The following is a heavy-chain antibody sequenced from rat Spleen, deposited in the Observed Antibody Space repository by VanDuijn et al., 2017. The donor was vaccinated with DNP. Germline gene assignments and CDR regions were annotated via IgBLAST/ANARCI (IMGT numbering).Heavy chain of an antibody. CDR3: ATLTTEGIVRIPWFAY. Sequence: EVQLVESGGGLVQPGRSLKLSCAASGFTFSAYYLAWVRQAPAKGLEWVAYIGSAAYAPYYGDSVKGRFTISRANAKNTLYLQMNSLRSEDTATYYCATLTTEGIVRIPWFAYWGQGTLVTVSS. D-gene: IGHD1-11*01. J-gene: IGHJ3*01. CDR1: GFTFSAYY. V-gene: IGHV5-27*01. CDR2: IGSAAYAP.